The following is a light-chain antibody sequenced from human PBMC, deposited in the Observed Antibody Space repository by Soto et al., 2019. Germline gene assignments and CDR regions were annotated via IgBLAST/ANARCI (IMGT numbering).Light chain of an antibody. V-gene: IGKV1-9*01. Sequence: DIQLTQSPIFLSASVGDRVTISCRASQAIFTYLAWYQQKPGKAPNLLIFGASTLQSGVPSRFSGSGSGTEFNLTISILQPEDFATYYCQQINSHPRTFGQGTNLELK. CDR1: QAIFTY. CDR2: GAS. CDR3: QQINSHPRT. J-gene: IGKJ2*01.